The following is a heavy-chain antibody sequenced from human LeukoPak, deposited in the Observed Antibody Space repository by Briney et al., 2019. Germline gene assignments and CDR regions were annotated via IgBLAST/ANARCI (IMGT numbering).Heavy chain of an antibody. Sequence: SETLSLTCTVSGGSISSYSWSWIRQPAGKGLEWIGRIYTSGSTNYNPSLKSRVTISVDKSKNQFSLKLSSVTAADTAVYYCAKASIAAAGWFDPWGQGTLVTVSS. D-gene: IGHD6-13*01. CDR3: AKASIAAAGWFDP. V-gene: IGHV4-4*07. CDR2: IYTSGST. CDR1: GGSISSYS. J-gene: IGHJ5*02.